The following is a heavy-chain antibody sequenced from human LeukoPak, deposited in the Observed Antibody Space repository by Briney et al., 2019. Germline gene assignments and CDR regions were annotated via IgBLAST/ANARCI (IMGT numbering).Heavy chain of an antibody. V-gene: IGHV7-4-1*02. J-gene: IGHJ3*01. D-gene: IGHD3-22*01. CDR2: INTNTGNP. CDR3: NGGYYYSSSGYASFDL. Sequence: ASVKVSCKASGYIFSTYAMHWVRQAPGQGLEWMGWINTNTGNPTYAQGFTGRFVFSLDTSVSTAYLQISSLKAEDTAVYYCNGGYYYSSSGYASFDLWGQGTMVTVSS. CDR1: GYIFSTYA.